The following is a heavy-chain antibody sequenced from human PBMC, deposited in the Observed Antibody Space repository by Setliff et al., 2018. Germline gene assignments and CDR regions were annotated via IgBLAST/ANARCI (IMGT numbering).Heavy chain of an antibody. CDR3: ARAKGTTMATQYFDY. V-gene: IGHV3-21*01. D-gene: IGHD3-10*01. J-gene: IGHJ4*02. CDR1: GFTFSTYS. CDR2: ISPSRSHI. Sequence: GSLRLSCAASGFTFSTYSLIWVRQAPGTGLEWVSSISPSRSHIYYADSAEGRFTISRDNAKNSLYLQLNSLRAEDTAVYYCARAKGTTMATQYFDYWGQGTLVTVSS.